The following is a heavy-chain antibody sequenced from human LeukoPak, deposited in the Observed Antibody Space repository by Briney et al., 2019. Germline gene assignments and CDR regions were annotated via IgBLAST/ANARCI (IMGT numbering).Heavy chain of an antibody. CDR1: GFTFSSYA. V-gene: IGHV3-30-3*01. CDR3: ARDAYSSSCPDY. CDR2: ISYDGSNK. D-gene: IGHD6-13*01. Sequence: GGSLRLSCAASGFTFSSYAMHWVRQAPGKGLEWVAVISYDGSNKYYADSVKGRFTISRGNSKNTLYLQMNSLRAEDTAVYYCARDAYSSSCPDYWGQGTLVTVSS. J-gene: IGHJ4*02.